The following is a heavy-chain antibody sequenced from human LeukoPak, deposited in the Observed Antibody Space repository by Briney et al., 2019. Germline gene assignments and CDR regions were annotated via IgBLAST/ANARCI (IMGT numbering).Heavy chain of an antibody. D-gene: IGHD3-22*01. CDR3: ARDTRSSKTYYDSSGYYPDAFDI. J-gene: IGHJ3*02. Sequence: GGSLRLSCAASGFIFSDYYMSWIRQAPGRGLEWVSYISSRSSYTNYADSVKGRFTISRDNAKNSLYLQMNTLRDEDTAVYYCARDTRSSKTYYDSSGYYPDAFDIWGQGTMVPVSS. V-gene: IGHV3-11*06. CDR1: GFIFSDYY. CDR2: ISSRSSYT.